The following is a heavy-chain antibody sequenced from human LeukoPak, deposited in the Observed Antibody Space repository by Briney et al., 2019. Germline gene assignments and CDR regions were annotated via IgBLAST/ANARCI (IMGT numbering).Heavy chain of an antibody. Sequence: GASVKVSCKASGYTFTSYYMHWVRQAPGQGLEWMGIINPSGGNTSYAQKFQGRVTMTRDTSTSTVYMELSSLRSEDTAVYYCARGRYLAAAVPEVHAFAIWGQGTMVTVSS. D-gene: IGHD6-13*01. CDR3: ARGRYLAAAVPEVHAFAI. J-gene: IGHJ3*02. CDR1: GYTFTSYY. CDR2: INPSGGNT. V-gene: IGHV1-46*01.